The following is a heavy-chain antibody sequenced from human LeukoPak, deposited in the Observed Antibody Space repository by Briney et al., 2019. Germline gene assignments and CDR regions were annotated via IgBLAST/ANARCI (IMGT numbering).Heavy chain of an antibody. Sequence: ASVKVSCKASGYTFTGYYMHWVRQAPGQGLEWMGWINPNSGGTNYAQKFQGRVTMTRVTSISTAYMELSRLRSDDTAVYYCARIVPSPGAANYFDYWGQGTLVTVSS. CDR2: INPNSGGT. CDR3: ARIVPSPGAANYFDY. D-gene: IGHD2-2*01. J-gene: IGHJ4*02. CDR1: GYTFTGYY. V-gene: IGHV1-2*02.